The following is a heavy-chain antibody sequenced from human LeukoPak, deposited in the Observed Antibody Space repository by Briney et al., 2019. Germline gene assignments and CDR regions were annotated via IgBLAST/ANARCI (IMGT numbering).Heavy chain of an antibody. J-gene: IGHJ6*02. CDR2: INHSGST. D-gene: IGHD3-3*01. CDR3: ARREYDFWSGYYTAREVYYGMDV. V-gene: IGHV4-34*01. CDR1: GGSFSGYY. Sequence: SETLSLTCAVYGGSFSGYYWRWIRQPPGKGLEWIGEINHSGSTNYNTSLESGVTISVDTSKNQFSLKLGSVTAADTAVYYCARREYDFWSGYYTAREVYYGMDVWGQGTTVTVSS.